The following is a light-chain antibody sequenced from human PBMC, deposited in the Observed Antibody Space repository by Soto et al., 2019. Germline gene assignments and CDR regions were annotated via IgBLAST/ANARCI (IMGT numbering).Light chain of an antibody. CDR2: LGS. Sequence: DVVMTQSPLSLPVTPGEPASISCRSSQSLLHSDGYNYLDWFLQRPGQSPQVLIYLGSNRAPGVPDRFSGSGSGTDFTLKISRVEAEDVGVYYCMQALHAPLTFGGGTQVEIK. J-gene: IGKJ4*02. CDR3: MQALHAPLT. V-gene: IGKV2-28*01. CDR1: QSLLHSDGYNY.